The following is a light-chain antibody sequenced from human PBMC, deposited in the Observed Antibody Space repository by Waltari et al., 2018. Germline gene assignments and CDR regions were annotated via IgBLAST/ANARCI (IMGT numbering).Light chain of an antibody. CDR2: DAS. J-gene: IGKJ4*01. V-gene: IGKV3-20*01. Sequence: EIVLTQSPGTLSLSPGESATLSCRASQTVSKNYLAWYQQNPGQAPRLLIDDASNRDTGIPDRFSGSGSGTDFTLTISRLEPEDFAVYYCQQCAISPLTFGGGTKVEI. CDR1: QTVSKNY. CDR3: QQCAISPLT.